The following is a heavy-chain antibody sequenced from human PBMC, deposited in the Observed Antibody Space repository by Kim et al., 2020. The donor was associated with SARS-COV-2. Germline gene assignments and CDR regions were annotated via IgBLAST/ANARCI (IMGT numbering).Heavy chain of an antibody. CDR1: GGTFSSYA. CDR2: IIPIFGTA. CDR3: ARDSVHSDFWSGYYARWFDP. Sequence: SVKVSCKASGGTFSSYAISWVRQAPGQGLEWMGGIIPIFGTANYAQKFQGRVTITADESTSTAYMELSSLRSEDTAVYYCARDSVHSDFWSGYYARWFDPWGQGTLVTVSS. V-gene: IGHV1-69*13. D-gene: IGHD3-3*01. J-gene: IGHJ5*02.